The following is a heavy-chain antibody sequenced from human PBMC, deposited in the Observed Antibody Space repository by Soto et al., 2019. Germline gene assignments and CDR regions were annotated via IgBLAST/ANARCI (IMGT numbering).Heavy chain of an antibody. CDR1: GGTFSSYT. D-gene: IGHD2-15*01. CDR3: ARAGYCSGGSCYYTAGWFDP. V-gene: IGHV1-69*02. J-gene: IGHJ5*02. CDR2: IIPILGIA. Sequence: QVQLVQSGAEVKKPGSSVKVSCKASGGTFSSYTISWVRQAPGQGLEWMGRIIPILGIANYAQKFQGRVTITADKSTSTAYMELSSLRSEDTAVYYCARAGYCSGGSCYYTAGWFDPWGQGTLVTVSS.